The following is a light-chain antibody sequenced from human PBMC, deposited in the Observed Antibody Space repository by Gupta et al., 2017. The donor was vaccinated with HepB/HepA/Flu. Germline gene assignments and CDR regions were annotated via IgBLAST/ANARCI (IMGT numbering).Light chain of an antibody. CDR3: ASYAGTYGWV. Sequence: QSALTQPRSVSGSPGQSVTISCTGTSSDVGGYNYVSWCQLHPGKVPKLILYDVTRRPSGVPDRFSGSKSGNTASLTISGLQAEDEADYYCASYAGTYGWVFGGGTKLTVL. CDR2: DVT. V-gene: IGLV2-11*01. CDR1: SSDVGGYNY. J-gene: IGLJ3*02.